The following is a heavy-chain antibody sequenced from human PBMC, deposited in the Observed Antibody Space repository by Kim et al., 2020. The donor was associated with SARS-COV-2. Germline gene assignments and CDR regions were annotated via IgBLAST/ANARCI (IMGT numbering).Heavy chain of an antibody. D-gene: IGHD3-10*01. V-gene: IGHV4-38-2*02. CDR3: ARPNYGSGSGYFDY. CDR1: GYSISSGYY. CDR2: IYHRGST. J-gene: IGHJ4*02. Sequence: SETLSLTCTVSGYSISSGYYWGWIRQPPGKGLEWIGSIYHRGSTYYNPSLKSRVTISVDTSKNHFSLKLSSVTAADTAVYYCARPNYGSGSGYFDYWGQG.